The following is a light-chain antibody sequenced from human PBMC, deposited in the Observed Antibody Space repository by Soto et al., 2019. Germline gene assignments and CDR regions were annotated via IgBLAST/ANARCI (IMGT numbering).Light chain of an antibody. Sequence: QSVLTQPASVSGSPGQSITISCTGTSSDVGGYIYVSWYQHHPGKAPKLMIYEVSNRPSGVPDRFSGSKSGNTASLTISGLRAEDEADYYCSSYTSSNTDVFGNGTRSPS. CDR2: EVS. V-gene: IGLV2-14*01. CDR1: SSDVGGYIY. CDR3: SSYTSSNTDV. J-gene: IGLJ1*01.